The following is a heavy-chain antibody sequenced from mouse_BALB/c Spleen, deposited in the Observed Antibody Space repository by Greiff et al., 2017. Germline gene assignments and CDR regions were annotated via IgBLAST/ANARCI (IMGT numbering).Heavy chain of an antibody. J-gene: IGHJ3*01. D-gene: IGHD1-1*01. CDR2: IRLKSDNYAT. CDR3: TGGTTVRGFAY. CDR1: GFTLSSYW. V-gene: IGHV6-6*02. Sequence: EVKVEESGGGLVQPGGSMKLSCVASGFTLSSYWMSWVRQSPEKGLEWVAEIRLKSDNYATHYAESVKGKFTISRDDSKSRLYLQMNSLRAEDTGIYYCTGGTTVRGFAYWGQGTLVTVSA.